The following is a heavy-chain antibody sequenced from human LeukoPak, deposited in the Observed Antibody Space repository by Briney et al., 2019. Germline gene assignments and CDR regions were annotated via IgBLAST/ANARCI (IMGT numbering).Heavy chain of an antibody. J-gene: IGHJ4*02. V-gene: IGHV1-69*01. Sequence: ASGKVSCKASGGFFTSYAISWVRQAPGQGLEWRGEIIPVFGTANYAQKCQDRVTITADESTSTAYMELSSVRSEDTAVYYCARVSRTTIVRGIITFDYWGQGTLVTVSS. D-gene: IGHD3-10*01. CDR2: IIPVFGTA. CDR3: ARVSRTTIVRGIITFDY. CDR1: GGFFTSYA.